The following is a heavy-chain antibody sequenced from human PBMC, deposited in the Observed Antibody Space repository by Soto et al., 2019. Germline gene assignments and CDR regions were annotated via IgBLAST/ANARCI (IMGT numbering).Heavy chain of an antibody. J-gene: IGHJ4*02. CDR3: AKQGVSPVLRFLEWLLDDYFDY. CDR1: GFTFSSYG. Sequence: GGSLSLSCAASGFTFSSYGMHWVRQAPGKGREWVAVISYDGSNKYYADSVKGRFTMSRDNSKNRLYLQMNSLRAEDTAVYYCAKQGVSPVLRFLEWLLDDYFDYWGQGTLVTVSS. CDR2: ISYDGSNK. D-gene: IGHD3-3*01. V-gene: IGHV3-30*18.